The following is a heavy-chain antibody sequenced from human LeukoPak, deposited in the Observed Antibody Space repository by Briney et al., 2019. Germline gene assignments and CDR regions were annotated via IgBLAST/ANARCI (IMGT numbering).Heavy chain of an antibody. CDR2: IDSTSRNI. D-gene: IGHD7-27*01. CDR1: GFSFSEYA. V-gene: IGHV3-48*02. CDR3: AREDDAWGPNTFNV. J-gene: IGHJ3*01. Sequence: PGGSLRLSCAASGFSFSEYAMNWVRQAPGKGLQWISYIDSTSRNIYYGDSVKGRFTVSRDNAKNSLHLQLNSLRDEDTALYYCAREDDAWGPNTFNVWGQGAMVTASS.